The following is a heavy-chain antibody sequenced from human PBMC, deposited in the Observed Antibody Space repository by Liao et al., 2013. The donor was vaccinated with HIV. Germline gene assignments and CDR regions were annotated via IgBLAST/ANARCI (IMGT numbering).Heavy chain of an antibody. Sequence: QVQLQESGPGLVKPSETLSLTCTVSGGSISSYYWSWIRQPAGKGLEWIGRXXTSGSTNYNPSLKSRVTISVDTSKNQFSLKLSSVTAADTAVYFCARVSGVAVAGPHGSMDVWGKGTTVTVSS. CDR1: GGSISSYY. V-gene: IGHV4-4*07. D-gene: IGHD6-19*01. CDR2: XXTSGST. J-gene: IGHJ6*03. CDR3: ARVSGVAVAGPHGSMDV.